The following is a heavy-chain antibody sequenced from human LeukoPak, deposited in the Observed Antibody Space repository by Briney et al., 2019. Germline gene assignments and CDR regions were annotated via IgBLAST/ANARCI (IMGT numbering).Heavy chain of an antibody. J-gene: IGHJ6*03. Sequence: SETLSLTCTVSGYSISSDYYWGWIRQPPGKGLEWIGSVHHSGRTYYNPSLKSRVTISVDTSKNQFSLKLSSVTAADTAVYYCAGKGTYYYGSGSYSYYYYYMDVWGKGTTVTVSS. D-gene: IGHD3-10*01. V-gene: IGHV4-38-2*02. CDR1: GYSISSDYY. CDR3: AGKGTYYYGSGSYSYYYYYMDV. CDR2: VHHSGRT.